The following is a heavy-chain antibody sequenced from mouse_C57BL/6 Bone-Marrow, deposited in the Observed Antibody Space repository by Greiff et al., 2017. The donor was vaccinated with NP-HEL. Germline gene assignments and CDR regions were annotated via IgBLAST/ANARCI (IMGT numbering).Heavy chain of an antibody. CDR3: ASFITTVVEGDY. CDR2: IDPEDGET. Sequence: VQLQQFGAELVKPGASVKLSCTASGFNIKDYYMHWVKQRTEQGLEWIGRIDPEDGETKYAPKFPGKATITADTSSNTAYLQLSSLTSEDTAVYYCASFITTVVEGDYWGQGTTLTVSS. CDR1: GFNIKDYY. D-gene: IGHD1-1*01. V-gene: IGHV14-2*01. J-gene: IGHJ2*01.